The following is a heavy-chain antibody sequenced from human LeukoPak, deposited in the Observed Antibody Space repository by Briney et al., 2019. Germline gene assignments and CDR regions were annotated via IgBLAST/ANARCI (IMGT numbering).Heavy chain of an antibody. CDR3: AREDLVVTNCFFDY. Sequence: ASVKVSCKASGYTFTSYGISWVRQAPGQGLEWMGWISAYNGNTNYAQKLQGRVTTTTDTSTSTAYMELRSLRSDDTAVYYCAREDLVVTNCFFDYWGQGTLVTVSS. V-gene: IGHV1-18*01. J-gene: IGHJ4*02. D-gene: IGHD2-15*01. CDR2: ISAYNGNT. CDR1: GYTFTSYG.